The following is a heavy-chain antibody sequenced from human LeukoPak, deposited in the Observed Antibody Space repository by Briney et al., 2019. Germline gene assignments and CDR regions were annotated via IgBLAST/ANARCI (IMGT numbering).Heavy chain of an antibody. J-gene: IGHJ4*02. CDR2: LYSGGRT. CDR1: GFSISSNY. Sequence: GGSLRLSCAASGFSISSNYVSWIRQAPGKGLEWVAILYSGGRTEYADSVKGRFAVSRDNSKNTLFLQMNSLRAEDTAVYYCARGAVAGIWGQGTLVTVSS. V-gene: IGHV3-53*01. CDR3: ARGAVAGI. D-gene: IGHD6-19*01.